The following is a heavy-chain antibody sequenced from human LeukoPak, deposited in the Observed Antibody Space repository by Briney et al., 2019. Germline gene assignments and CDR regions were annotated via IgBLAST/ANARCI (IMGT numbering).Heavy chain of an antibody. V-gene: IGHV3-21*01. Sequence: GGSLRLSCAASGFTFSTYNMNWVRQAPGKGLEWVSAITTSSAYIYYADSVRGRFTISRDNAKNSLYLQMNSLRAEDTAVYYCARVGSSWYNYYYYMDVWGKGTTVTVSS. CDR1: GFTFSTYN. D-gene: IGHD6-13*01. CDR3: ARVGSSWYNYYYYMDV. CDR2: ITTSSAYI. J-gene: IGHJ6*03.